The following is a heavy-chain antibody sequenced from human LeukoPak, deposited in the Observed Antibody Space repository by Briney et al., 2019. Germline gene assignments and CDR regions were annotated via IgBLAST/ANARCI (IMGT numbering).Heavy chain of an antibody. CDR1: GLPISRFF. CDR3: GETTGWPCFDH. CDR2: IYDGVTT. V-gene: IGHV4-4*09. Sequence: SETLSLTCAPSGLPISRFFWNWVRQPPGKGLEWIGNIYDGVTTFFNPSLKSRVTISVDTSKRQFSLQLTSVTDTDPAVYFCGETTGWPCFDHWGEGTRVTVSS. D-gene: IGHD1-14*01. J-gene: IGHJ5*02.